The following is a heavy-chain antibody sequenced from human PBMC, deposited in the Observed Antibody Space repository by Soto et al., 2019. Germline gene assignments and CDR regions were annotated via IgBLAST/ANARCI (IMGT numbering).Heavy chain of an antibody. J-gene: IGHJ4*02. V-gene: IGHV4-30-2*03. CDR1: GGSISSGGYS. CDR2: IYNGGST. D-gene: IGHD2-2*01. CDR3: ASFGPGYSISSSCYYFDH. Sequence: SETLSLTCAVSGGSISSGGYSWSWIRQPPDKGLEWIGHIYNGGSTYSNPSLRSRVTISVETSKNQFSLELSSVTAADTAMYYCASFGPGYSISSSCYYFDHWGQGTLVTVSS.